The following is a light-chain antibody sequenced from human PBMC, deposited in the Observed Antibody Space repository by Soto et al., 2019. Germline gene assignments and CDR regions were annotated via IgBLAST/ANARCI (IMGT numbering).Light chain of an antibody. CDR1: QSISSW. V-gene: IGKV1-5*03. CDR3: QQYDSYPWT. J-gene: IGKJ1*01. CDR2: KAS. Sequence: DIQMTQSPSTLSASVGDRVTITCRASQSISSWLAWYQQKPGKAPKLLIYKASSLESGVPSRFSGSVSGTEFTLTISSLQPDDFATYYCQQYDSYPWTFGQGTKVE.